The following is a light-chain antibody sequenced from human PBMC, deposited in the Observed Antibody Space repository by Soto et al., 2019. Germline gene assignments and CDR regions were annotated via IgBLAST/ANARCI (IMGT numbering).Light chain of an antibody. J-gene: IGKJ5*01. V-gene: IGKV3-15*01. CDR1: QSVSSN. CDR3: QQRSNWLFT. Sequence: EIVMTQSPATLSVSPGERATLSCRASQSVSSNLAWYQQKRGQAPRLLINGASTRATGIPARFSGSGSGTEFTLTISSLQSEDFAVYYCQQRSNWLFTFGQGTRLEIK. CDR2: GAS.